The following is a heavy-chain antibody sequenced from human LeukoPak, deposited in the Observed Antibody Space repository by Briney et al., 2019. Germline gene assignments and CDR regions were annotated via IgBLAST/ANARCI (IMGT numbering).Heavy chain of an antibody. D-gene: IGHD3-22*01. V-gene: IGHV1-18*01. J-gene: IGHJ4*02. CDR3: ARDGYYYDSSGLDMDY. CDR2: VTAYNDNT. Sequence: ASVKVSCKASGYTFTNYGISWVRQAPGHGLEWMGWVTAYNDNTNYAQKLQGRLTMTTDTSTSTVYMELRSLRSDDTAVYYCARDGYYYDSSGLDMDYWGQGTLVTVSS. CDR1: GYTFTNYG.